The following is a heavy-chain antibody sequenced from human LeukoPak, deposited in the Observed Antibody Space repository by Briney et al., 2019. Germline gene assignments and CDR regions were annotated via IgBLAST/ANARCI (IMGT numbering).Heavy chain of an antibody. D-gene: IGHD2-2*02. CDR2: ISSSSSYI. Sequence: GGSLRLSCTASGFTFASCAMSWVRQAPGKGLEWVSSISSSSSYIYYADSVKGRFTISRDNAKNSLYLQMNSLRAEDTAVYYCARALRSTSCYTFCVRPEEAFDYWGQGTLVTVSS. V-gene: IGHV3-21*01. J-gene: IGHJ4*02. CDR1: GFTFASCA. CDR3: ARALRSTSCYTFCVRPEEAFDY.